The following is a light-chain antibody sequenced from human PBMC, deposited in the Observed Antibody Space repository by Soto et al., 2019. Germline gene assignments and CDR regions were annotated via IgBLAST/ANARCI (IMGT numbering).Light chain of an antibody. V-gene: IGKV1-33*01. CDR1: EDIQIY. Sequence: DIQMTQSPASPSASVGESVTITCRASEDIQIYWNGYQHRPGKAPKLLIYHASYLESGVPSRFSGSGSGTEFTFTISSLQPDDFATYYCQQYNTFSPWTFGPGTKVDIK. CDR3: QQYNTFSPWT. J-gene: IGKJ1*01. CDR2: HAS.